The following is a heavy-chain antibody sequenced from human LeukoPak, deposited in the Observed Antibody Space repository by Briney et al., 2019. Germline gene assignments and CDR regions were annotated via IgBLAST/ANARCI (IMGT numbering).Heavy chain of an antibody. V-gene: IGHV3-21*01. CDR3: ASARDYGDYELGN. CDR2: ISSSSSYI. CDR1: DSMSRRFK. J-gene: IGHJ4*02. D-gene: IGHD4-17*01. Sequence: GGSLRLSCAASDSMSRRFKMNWVRQAPGKGLEWVSSISSSSSYIYYADSVKGRFTISRDNAKNSLYLQMNSLRAEDTAVYYCASARDYGDYELGNGGQGTLVTVSS.